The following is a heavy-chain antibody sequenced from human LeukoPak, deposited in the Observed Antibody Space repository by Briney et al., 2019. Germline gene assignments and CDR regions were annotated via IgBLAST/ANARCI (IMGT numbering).Heavy chain of an antibody. CDR3: ARENYCTNGVCWAFDP. Sequence: PSETLSLTCTVSGGSISNSDYYWSCIRQPPGRGLEWLGNIYYTGSTTYNPSLKSRVTFSVDTFNNQFSLHLSSDTAADTAVYYCARENYCTNGVCWAFDPWGQGTLVTVSS. CDR1: GGSISNSDYY. D-gene: IGHD2-8*01. V-gene: IGHV4-39*07. J-gene: IGHJ5*02. CDR2: IYYTGST.